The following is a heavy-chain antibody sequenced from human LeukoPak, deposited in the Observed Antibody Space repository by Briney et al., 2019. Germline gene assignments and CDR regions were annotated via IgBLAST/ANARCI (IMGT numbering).Heavy chain of an antibody. J-gene: IGHJ2*01. CDR1: GGSFTAYY. Sequence: SETLSLTCGVDGGSFTAYYWSWIRQSPGKGLGWIGEIHHAGDTNYNPSLKSRVTISLDIYKAQSSLHLKSVTAADTAVYYCARVTGGGNVAYWYFDLWGRGTLVTVSS. CDR3: ARVTGGGNVAYWYFDL. CDR2: IHHAGDT. D-gene: IGHD4-23*01. V-gene: IGHV4-34*01.